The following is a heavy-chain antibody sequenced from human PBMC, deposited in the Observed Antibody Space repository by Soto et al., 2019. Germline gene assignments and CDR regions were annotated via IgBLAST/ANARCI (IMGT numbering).Heavy chain of an antibody. CDR3: THLIRYCSSTSCYVRRPYYFDY. Sequence: QLTLTESGPTLVKPTQTLTLTCTFSGFSLSTSGVGVGWIRQPPGKALEWLALIYWDDDKRCSPSLKSRLTITKDTSKYQVVLTMTNMDPVDTGTYYCTHLIRYCSSTSCYVRRPYYFDYWGQGTLVTVSS. D-gene: IGHD2-2*01. V-gene: IGHV2-5*02. CDR2: IYWDDDK. J-gene: IGHJ4*02. CDR1: GFSLSTSGVG.